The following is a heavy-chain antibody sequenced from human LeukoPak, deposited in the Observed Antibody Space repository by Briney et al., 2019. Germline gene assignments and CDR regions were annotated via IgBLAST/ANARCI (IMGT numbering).Heavy chain of an antibody. Sequence: ASVMVSCKASGYTHTSYGINWMRQAPGQGLEWMGWISTQSGNTNYAQKVQGRLSLTTDRSTNTAYMELRSLRSDDTAVYYCARGAYGDKWGQGTMVTVSS. CDR3: ARGAYGDK. D-gene: IGHD4-17*01. J-gene: IGHJ4*02. V-gene: IGHV1-18*01. CDR1: GYTHTSYG. CDR2: ISTQSGNT.